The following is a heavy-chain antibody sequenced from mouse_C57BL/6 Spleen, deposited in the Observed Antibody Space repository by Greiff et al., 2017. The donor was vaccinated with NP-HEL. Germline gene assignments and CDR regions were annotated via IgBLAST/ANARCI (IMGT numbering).Heavy chain of an antibody. J-gene: IGHJ4*01. CDR1: GFTFSSYA. CDR3: ARGGYGSSYAMDY. D-gene: IGHD1-1*01. Sequence: EVQLVESGGGLVKPGGSLKLSCAASGFTFSSYAMSRVRQTPEKRLAWVATISDGGSYTYYPDNVKGRFTICRDNAKNNLYLQMSHLKSEDTAMYYCARGGYGSSYAMDYWGQGTSVTVSS. CDR2: ISDGGSYT. V-gene: IGHV5-4*01.